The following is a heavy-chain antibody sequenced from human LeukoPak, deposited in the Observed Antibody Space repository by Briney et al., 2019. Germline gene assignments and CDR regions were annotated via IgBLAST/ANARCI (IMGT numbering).Heavy chain of an antibody. CDR2: ISYRGNI. CDR1: GGSISSYY. CDR3: ARHRGGRVVITATGRYEWFDP. V-gene: IGHV4-59*08. J-gene: IGHJ5*02. Sequence: SETLSLTCTVSGGSISSYYWSWMRQPPGKGLEWIGYISYRGNIKYNPSLKSRVTMSVDTSKNQFSLKRSSVTAADTAVYYCARHRGGRVVITATGRYEWFDPWGQGILVTVSS. D-gene: IGHD1/OR15-1a*01.